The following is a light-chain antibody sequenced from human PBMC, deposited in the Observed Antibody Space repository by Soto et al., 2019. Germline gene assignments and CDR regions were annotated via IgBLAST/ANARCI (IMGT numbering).Light chain of an antibody. V-gene: IGKV1-12*01. Sequence: DIQMTQSPSSVSASVGDRVTMTCRASQDISRWLAWYQQKPGKAPKLLIYGASNLQTGVPSRFSGSGSGTDFTLTISSLQPEDFATYYCQQANSSPWTFGQGTKVDIK. CDR1: QDISRW. CDR3: QQANSSPWT. J-gene: IGKJ1*01. CDR2: GAS.